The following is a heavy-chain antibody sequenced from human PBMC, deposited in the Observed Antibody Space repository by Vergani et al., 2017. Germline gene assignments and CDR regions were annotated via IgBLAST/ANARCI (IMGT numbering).Heavy chain of an antibody. CDR2: ISSSGSTI. V-gene: IGHV3-11*01. J-gene: IGHJ2*01. CDR1: GFTFSDYY. Sequence: QVQLVESGGGLVKPGGSLRLSCAASGFTFSDYYMSWIRQAPGKGREWVSYISSSGSTIYYAASVKGRFTISRDNAKNSLYLQMNSLRAEDTAVYYCASPNDGRWTPYSYFDLWGRGTLVTVSS. CDR3: ASPNDGRWTPYSYFDL. D-gene: IGHD1-1*01.